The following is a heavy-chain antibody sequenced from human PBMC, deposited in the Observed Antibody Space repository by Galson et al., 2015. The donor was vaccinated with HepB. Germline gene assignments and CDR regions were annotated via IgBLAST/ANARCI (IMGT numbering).Heavy chain of an antibody. CDR3: AKDRLYSPSLFDY. CDR2: ISWNSGSI. J-gene: IGHJ4*02. CDR1: GFTFDDYA. Sequence: SLRLSCAASGFTFDDYAMHWVRQAPGKGLEWVSGISWNSGSIGYADSVKGRFTISRDNAKNSLYLQMNSLRAEDTALYYCAKDRLYSPSLFDYWGQGTLVTVSS. D-gene: IGHD3-16*02. V-gene: IGHV3-9*01.